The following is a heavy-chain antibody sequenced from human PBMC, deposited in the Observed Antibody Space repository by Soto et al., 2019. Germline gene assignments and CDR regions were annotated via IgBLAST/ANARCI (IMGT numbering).Heavy chain of an antibody. D-gene: IGHD5-12*01. Sequence: GASVKVSCKASGYTFTGYYMHWVRQAPGQGLEWMGWINPNSGGTNYAQKFQGWVTMTRDTSISTAYMELSRLRSDDTAVYYCARGLPTNERKYGMDVWGQGTTVTVSS. J-gene: IGHJ6*02. CDR2: INPNSGGT. V-gene: IGHV1-2*04. CDR3: ARGLPTNERKYGMDV. CDR1: GYTFTGYY.